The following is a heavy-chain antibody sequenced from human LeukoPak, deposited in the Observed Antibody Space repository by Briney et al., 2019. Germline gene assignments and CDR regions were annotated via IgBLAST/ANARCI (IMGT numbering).Heavy chain of an antibody. V-gene: IGHV1-2*02. J-gene: IGHJ4*02. Sequence: ASVKVSCEASGYTFTGYYMHWVRQAPGQGLEWMGWINPNSGGTNYAQKFQGRVTMTRDTSISTAYMELSRLRSDDTAVYYCARLGFTTAIPNDYWGQGTLVTVSS. CDR3: ARLGFTTAIPNDY. CDR1: GYTFTGYY. CDR2: INPNSGGT. D-gene: IGHD2-2*02.